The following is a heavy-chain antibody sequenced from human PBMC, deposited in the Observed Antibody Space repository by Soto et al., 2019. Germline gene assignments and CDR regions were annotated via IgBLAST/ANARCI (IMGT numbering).Heavy chain of an antibody. Sequence: EVQLVESGGGLVQPGGSLRLSCAASGFTFSDYWMHWVRQAPRKGLVWVSRVNTDGNSVGYAESVKGRFTISRDNVKSTLYLQMNSLRVEDTAVYYCVRDRYYYDASGLGYWGQGTLVTVSS. D-gene: IGHD3-22*01. J-gene: IGHJ4*02. CDR3: VRDRYYYDASGLGY. CDR1: GFTFSDYW. V-gene: IGHV3-74*01. CDR2: VNTDGNSV.